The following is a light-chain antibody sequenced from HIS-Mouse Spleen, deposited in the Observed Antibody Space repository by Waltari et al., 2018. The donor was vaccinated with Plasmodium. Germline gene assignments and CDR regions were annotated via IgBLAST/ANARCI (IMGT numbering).Light chain of an antibody. CDR2: EVS. CDR3: SSYAGSNNLV. CDR1: SSDVGGYNY. V-gene: IGLV2-8*01. J-gene: IGLJ2*01. Sequence: SALTQPPSASGSPGQSVTISCPGTSSDVGGYNYVPWYQQHPGKAPKLMIYEVSKRPSGVPDRFSGSKSGNTASLTVSGLQAEDEADYYCSSYAGSNNLVFGGGTKLTVL.